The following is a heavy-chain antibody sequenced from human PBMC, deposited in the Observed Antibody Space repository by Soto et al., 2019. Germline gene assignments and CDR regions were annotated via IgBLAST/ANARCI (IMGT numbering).Heavy chain of an antibody. CDR2: IDPSDSYT. Sequence: GESLKISCKGSGYTFPSYWIGWVRQMPGKGLGWMGRIDPSDSYTNYSPSFQGHVTISADKSISTAYLQWSSLKASDTAMYYCASSPRGYCSSTSCRELGNYYGMDVWGQGTTVTVSS. CDR3: ASSPRGYCSSTSCRELGNYYGMDV. D-gene: IGHD2-2*01. V-gene: IGHV5-10-1*01. CDR1: GYTFPSYW. J-gene: IGHJ6*02.